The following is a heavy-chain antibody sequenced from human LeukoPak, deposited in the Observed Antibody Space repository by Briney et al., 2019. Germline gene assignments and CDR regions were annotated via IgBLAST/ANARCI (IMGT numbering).Heavy chain of an antibody. CDR2: ISYDGSNK. Sequence: GGSLRLSCAASGFTFSSYGMHWVRQAPGKGLEWVAVISYDGSNKYYADSVKGRFAISRDNSKNTLYLQMNSLRAEDTAVYYRAKDDSSSAGTLPLYWGQGTLVTVSS. CDR3: AKDDSSSAGTLPLY. J-gene: IGHJ4*02. D-gene: IGHD6-6*01. CDR1: GFTFSSYG. V-gene: IGHV3-30*18.